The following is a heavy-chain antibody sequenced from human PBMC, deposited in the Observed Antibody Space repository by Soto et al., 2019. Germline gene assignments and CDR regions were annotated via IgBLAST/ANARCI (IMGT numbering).Heavy chain of an antibody. D-gene: IGHD2-2*01. Sequence: GGSLRLSCAASGFTFRSFGMHWVRQAPGKGLEWVAVIWYDGSHANYADSVKGRFTISRDNSKNTLFLQMNSLRAEDTAVYYCARNVVPKPDFDYWGQGTLVTVSS. V-gene: IGHV3-33*01. CDR2: IWYDGSHA. CDR3: ARNVVPKPDFDY. J-gene: IGHJ4*02. CDR1: GFTFRSFG.